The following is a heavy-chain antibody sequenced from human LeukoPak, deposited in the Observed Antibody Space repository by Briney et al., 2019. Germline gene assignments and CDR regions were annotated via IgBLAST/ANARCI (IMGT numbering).Heavy chain of an antibody. CDR2: ISGSGGNI. CDR1: GFTFYKFA. D-gene: IGHD3-9*01. V-gene: IGHV3-23*01. CDR3: AKASRAGYDY. Sequence: GSLRLSCKDSGFTFYKFAMTWIRQSPEKGLQWVSTISGSGGNIHYADSVKGRFTISRDNSQNTLYLQMDSLRAEDTALHYCAKASRAGYDYWGQGTLVTVSS. J-gene: IGHJ4*02.